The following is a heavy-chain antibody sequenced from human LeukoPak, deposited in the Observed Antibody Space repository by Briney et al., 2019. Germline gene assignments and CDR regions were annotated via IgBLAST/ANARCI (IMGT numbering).Heavy chain of an antibody. V-gene: IGHV3-11*01. CDR1: GFTFSDYY. J-gene: IGHJ3*02. CDR2: ISSSGSTI. CDR3: ASPLYDSSGYYYRDAFDI. D-gene: IGHD3-22*01. Sequence: GGSLRLSCAASGFTFSDYYMSWIRQAPGKGLEWVSYISSSGSTIYYADSVKGRFTISRDNAKNSLYLQMNSLRAEDTAVYYCASPLYDSSGYYYRDAFDIWGQGTMVTVSS.